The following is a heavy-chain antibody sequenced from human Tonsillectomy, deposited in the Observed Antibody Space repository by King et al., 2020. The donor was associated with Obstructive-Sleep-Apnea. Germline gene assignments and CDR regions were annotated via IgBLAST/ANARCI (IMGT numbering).Heavy chain of an antibody. CDR2: IKSKTDGGTT. CDR3: TTGDRITIFGVVQSYDY. J-gene: IGHJ4*02. Sequence: QLVQSGGGLVKPGGSLRLSCAASGFTFSNALMSWVRQAPGKGLEWVGRIKSKTDGGTTDYAAPVKGRFTISRDDSKNTLYLQMNSLKTEDTAVYYCTTGDRITIFGVVQSYDYWGQGTLVTVSS. CDR1: GFTFSNAL. V-gene: IGHV3-15*01. D-gene: IGHD3-3*01.